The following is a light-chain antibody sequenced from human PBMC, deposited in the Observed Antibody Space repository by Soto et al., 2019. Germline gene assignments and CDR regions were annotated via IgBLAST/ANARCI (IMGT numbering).Light chain of an antibody. Sequence: EIVMTQSPATLSVSPGERATLSCRASQSVSSNLAWYQQKPGQAPRLLIYDASTRATGIPARFSGSGSGTEFTLTISSLQPDDFATYYCQHYKMYSPWTFGQGTKVEIK. CDR3: QHYKMYSPWT. J-gene: IGKJ1*01. V-gene: IGKV3-15*01. CDR1: QSVSSN. CDR2: DAS.